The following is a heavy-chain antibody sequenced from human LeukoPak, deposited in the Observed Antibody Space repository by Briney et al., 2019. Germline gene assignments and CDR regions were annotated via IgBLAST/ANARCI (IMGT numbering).Heavy chain of an antibody. CDR1: GYTFTSYY. Sequence: ASVKVSCKASGYTFTSYYMHWVRQAPGQGLEWMGIINPSGGSTSYAQKFQGRVTMTRDTSTSTAYMELSSLRSEDTAVYYCARDRDRFTIFGAPIARFYYDMDVWGQGTTVTVSS. V-gene: IGHV1-46*01. D-gene: IGHD3-3*01. J-gene: IGHJ6*02. CDR2: INPSGGST. CDR3: ARDRDRFTIFGAPIARFYYDMDV.